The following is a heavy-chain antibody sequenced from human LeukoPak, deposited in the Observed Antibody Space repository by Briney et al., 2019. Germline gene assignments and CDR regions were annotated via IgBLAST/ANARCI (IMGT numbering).Heavy chain of an antibody. J-gene: IGHJ6*03. CDR3: ARGAAAGRDYYYYMDV. V-gene: IGHV3-21*01. CDR2: ISSSSSYI. Sequence: GGSLRLSCAASGFTFSSYSMNWVRQAPGKGLEWVSSISSSSSYIYYADSVKGRFTISRDNAKNSLYLQMNSLRAEDTAVYYCARGAAAGRDYYYYMDVWGKGTTVTVSS. D-gene: IGHD6-13*01. CDR1: GFTFSSYS.